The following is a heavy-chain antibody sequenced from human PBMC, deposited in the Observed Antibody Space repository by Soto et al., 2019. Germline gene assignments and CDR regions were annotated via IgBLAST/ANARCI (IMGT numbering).Heavy chain of an antibody. CDR2: IYPGDSDT. D-gene: IGHD6-13*01. CDR1: GYSFTNYW. V-gene: IGHV5-51*01. J-gene: IGHJ6*02. CDR3: ARLDSSSPGGRRFAYYYYGMDV. Sequence: GESLKISCKGSGYSFTNYWIGWVRQMPGKGLEWMGVIYPGDSDTRYSPSFQGQVTISADKSISTAYLQWSSLKASDTAMYYCARLDSSSPGGRRFAYYYYGMDVWGQGTTVTVSS.